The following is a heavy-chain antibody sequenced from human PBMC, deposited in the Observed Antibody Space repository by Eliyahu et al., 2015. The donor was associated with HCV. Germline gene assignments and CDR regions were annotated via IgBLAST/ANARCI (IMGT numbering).Heavy chain of an antibody. J-gene: IGHJ6*02. CDR3: ARDYYDSSGYYLLFSYYYYYGMDV. Sequence: QVQLVQSGAEVKKPGASVKVSCKASGYTFTSYGISWVRXAPGQGLEWMGWISAYXGNTNYAQKLQGRVTMTTDTSTSTAYMELRSLRSDDTAVYYCARDYYDSSGYYLLFSYYYYYGMDVWGQGTTVTVSS. CDR1: GYTFTSYG. CDR2: ISAYXGNT. D-gene: IGHD3-22*01. V-gene: IGHV1-18*04.